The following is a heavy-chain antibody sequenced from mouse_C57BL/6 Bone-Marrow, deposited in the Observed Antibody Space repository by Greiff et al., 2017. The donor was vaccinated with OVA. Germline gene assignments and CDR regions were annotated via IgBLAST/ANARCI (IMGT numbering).Heavy chain of an antibody. CDR3: ARSPRQLRLHYAMDY. Sequence: QVQLKQPGTELVKPGASVKLSCKASGYTFTSYWMHWVKQRPGQGLEWIGNINPSNGGTNYNEKFKSKATLTVDKSSSTAYMQLSSLTSEDSAVYYCARSPRQLRLHYAMDYWGQGTSVTVSS. V-gene: IGHV1-53*01. CDR2: INPSNGGT. J-gene: IGHJ4*01. D-gene: IGHD3-2*02. CDR1: GYTFTSYW.